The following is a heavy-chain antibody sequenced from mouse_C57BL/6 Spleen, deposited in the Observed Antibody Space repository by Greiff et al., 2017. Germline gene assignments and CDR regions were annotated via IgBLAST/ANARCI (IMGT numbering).Heavy chain of an antibody. Sequence: QVQLQQSGAELMKPGASVKLSCKATGYTFTGYWIEWVKQRPGHGLEWIGEILPGSGSTNYNEKFKGKATFTADTSSNTAYMQLSSLTTEDSAIYYCARPFHYYGSSYSWFAYWGQGTLVTVSA. D-gene: IGHD1-1*01. V-gene: IGHV1-9*01. CDR3: ARPFHYYGSSYSWFAY. CDR1: GYTFTGYW. J-gene: IGHJ3*01. CDR2: ILPGSGST.